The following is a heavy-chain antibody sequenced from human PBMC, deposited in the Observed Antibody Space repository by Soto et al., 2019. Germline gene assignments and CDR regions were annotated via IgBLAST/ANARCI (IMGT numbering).Heavy chain of an antibody. Sequence: QVQLVQSGAEVKKPGSSVRVSCKVSGGTFSSYGINWVRQAPGQGLEWVGVITPKNGTPKHAQKLQGRVTITADESTSTAYMELSSLRSEDTARYYCARDRATGRVTMKIGAEMDVWGQGTTVTVSS. J-gene: IGHJ6*02. D-gene: IGHD2-21*02. CDR2: ITPKNGTP. CDR1: GGTFSSYG. CDR3: ARDRATGRVTMKIGAEMDV. V-gene: IGHV1-69*01.